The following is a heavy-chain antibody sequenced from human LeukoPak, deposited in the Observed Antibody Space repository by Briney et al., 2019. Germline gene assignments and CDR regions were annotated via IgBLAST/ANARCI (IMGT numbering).Heavy chain of an antibody. J-gene: IGHJ6*03. CDR1: GYTFTGYY. CDR2: INPNSGGT. CDR3: ARKGIAVAGTLPVLYYYYYMDV. Sequence: ASVKVSCKASGYTFTGYYMHWVRQAPGQGLEWMGWINPNSGGTNYAQKFQGRVTMTRDTSTSTAYMELSRLRSDDTAVYYCARKGIAVAGTLPVLYYYYYMDVWGKGTTVTVSS. V-gene: IGHV1-2*02. D-gene: IGHD6-19*01.